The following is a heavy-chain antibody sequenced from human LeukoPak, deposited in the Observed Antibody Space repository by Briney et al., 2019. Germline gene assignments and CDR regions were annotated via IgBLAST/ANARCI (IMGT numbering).Heavy chain of an antibody. CDR2: ISGSGGST. V-gene: IGHV3-23*01. J-gene: IGHJ4*02. Sequence: GGSLRLSCVASEFTFNNYAMNWVRQAPGKGLEWVSAISGSGGSTYYADSVKGRFTISRHNSKNTLYLQMNSLRAEDTAVYYCARNSGSYSDYWGQGTLVTVSS. CDR3: ARNSGSYSDY. D-gene: IGHD1-26*01. CDR1: EFTFNNYA.